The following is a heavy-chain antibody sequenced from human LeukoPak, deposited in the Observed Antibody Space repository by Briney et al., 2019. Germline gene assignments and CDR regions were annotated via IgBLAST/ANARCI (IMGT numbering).Heavy chain of an antibody. D-gene: IGHD2-2*01. Sequence: SETLSLTCAVYGGSFSGYYWSWIRQPPGKGLEWIGEINHGGSTSYNPSLKSRVTISLDTSKNQFFLRLTSVTAADTAIYYCARLSRHWGQGTLVTVSS. CDR2: INHGGST. CDR3: ARLSRH. CDR1: GGSFSGYY. J-gene: IGHJ4*02. V-gene: IGHV4-34*01.